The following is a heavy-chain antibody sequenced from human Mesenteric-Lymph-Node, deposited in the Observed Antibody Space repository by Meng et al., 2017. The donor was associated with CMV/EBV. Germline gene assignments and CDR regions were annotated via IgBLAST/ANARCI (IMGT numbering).Heavy chain of an antibody. J-gene: IGHJ4*02. CDR2: IIPILGIT. CDR3: ARPRGITVAGWDYFEY. Sequence: SVKVSCKASDYSFSNYGISWVRQAPGQGLEWMGGIIPILGITNYAQTFQGRVTITADKSTSTAYMELTSLKSDDTAVYYCARPRGITVAGWDYFEYWGQGTLVTVSS. D-gene: IGHD6-19*01. CDR1: DYSFSNYG. V-gene: IGHV1-69*10.